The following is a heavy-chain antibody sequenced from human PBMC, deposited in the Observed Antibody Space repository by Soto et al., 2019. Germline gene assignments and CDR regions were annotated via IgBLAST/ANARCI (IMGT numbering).Heavy chain of an antibody. D-gene: IGHD1-26*01. V-gene: IGHV3-23*01. CDR1: GFIFENFG. J-gene: IGHJ5*02. CDR3: AKNQGVELVPLATVDWFDP. Sequence: PGGSLRLSFAASGFIFENFGMSCVRQAPGKGLEWISSISGSGFKKYYADSVKGRFTISRDNSKSTVYLELNNLSAEDTAVYHCAKNQGVELVPLATVDWFDPWGQGSVVTVSS. CDR2: ISGSGFKK.